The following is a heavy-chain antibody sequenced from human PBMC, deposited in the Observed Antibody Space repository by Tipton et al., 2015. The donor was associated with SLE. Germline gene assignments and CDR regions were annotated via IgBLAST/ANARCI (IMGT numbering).Heavy chain of an antibody. CDR1: GGSISSHY. V-gene: IGHV4-34*01. Sequence: TLSLTCTVSGGSISSHYWGWIRQPPGKGLEWIGEINHSGSTNYNPSLKSRVTISVDTSKNQFSLKLSSVTAADTAVYYCARGWGLRLGELSLNAFDIWGQGTMVTVSS. CDR2: INHSGST. J-gene: IGHJ3*02. D-gene: IGHD3-16*02. CDR3: ARGWGLRLGELSLNAFDI.